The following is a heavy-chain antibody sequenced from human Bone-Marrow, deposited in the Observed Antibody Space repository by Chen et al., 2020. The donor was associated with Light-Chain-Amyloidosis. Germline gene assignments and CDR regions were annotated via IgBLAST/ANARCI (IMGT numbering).Heavy chain of an antibody. J-gene: IGHJ4*02. V-gene: IGHV3-23*01. D-gene: IGHD5-18*01. CDR2: ITHTIHGT. CDR1: GFTFDDYG. Sequence: EVQMLESGGGLVQPGGSLRRSCAASGFTFDDYGMGWVRRAPGKGLEWVAFITHTIHGTYYADSVEGRFTISRGSTLNLQMDSLRAEDTALYYCATEGRDPGYSYGYLNYWGQGTLVTVSS. CDR3: ATEGRDPGYSYGYLNY.